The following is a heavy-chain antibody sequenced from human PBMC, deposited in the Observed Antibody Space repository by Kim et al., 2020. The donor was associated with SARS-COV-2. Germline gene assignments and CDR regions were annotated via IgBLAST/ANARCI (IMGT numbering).Heavy chain of an antibody. CDR3: VTESYYRANDVFAV. J-gene: IGHJ3*01. CDR2: INSEVDGGTI. CDR1: GFSFTNAW. D-gene: IGHD3-10*01. V-gene: IGHV3-15*01. Sequence: GGSLRLSCAASGFSFTNAWMRWGRQAPGKGPEWVARINSEVDGGTIEYAAPVKGRVTISRDDSRTTLYLEMNSLKTEDTALYYCVTESYYRANDVFAVWGQGTSPSVPS.